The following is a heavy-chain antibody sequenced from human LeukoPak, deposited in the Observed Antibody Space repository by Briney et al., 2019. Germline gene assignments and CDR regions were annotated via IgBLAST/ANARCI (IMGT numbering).Heavy chain of an antibody. V-gene: IGHV3-48*04. CDR3: ARGGRTGTPVEGAFDI. CDR2: ISSSGSTI. D-gene: IGHD1-1*01. CDR1: GFTFSPYW. J-gene: IGHJ3*02. Sequence: GGSLRLSCAASGFTFSPYWMTWVRQAPGKGLEWVSYISSSGSTIYYADSVKGRFTISRDNAKNSLYLQMNSLRAEDTAVYYCARGGRTGTPVEGAFDIWGQGTMVTVSS.